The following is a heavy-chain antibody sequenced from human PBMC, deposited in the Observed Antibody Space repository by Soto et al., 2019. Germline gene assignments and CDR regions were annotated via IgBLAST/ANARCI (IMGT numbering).Heavy chain of an antibody. CDR2: ISGSGGST. D-gene: IGHD6-19*01. J-gene: IGHJ6*02. Sequence: GGSLRLSCAASGFTFSSYAMSWVRQAPGKGLEWVSAISGSGGSTYYADSVKGRFTNSRDNSKNTLYLQMNSLRAEDTAVYYCAGLWNSSGWYSGPRYYGMDVWGQGTTVTVSS. V-gene: IGHV3-23*01. CDR1: GFTFSSYA. CDR3: AGLWNSSGWYSGPRYYGMDV.